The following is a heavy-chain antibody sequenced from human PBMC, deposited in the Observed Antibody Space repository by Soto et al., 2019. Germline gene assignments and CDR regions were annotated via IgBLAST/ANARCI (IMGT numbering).Heavy chain of an antibody. J-gene: IGHJ5*02. CDR1: GFTFSSYG. Sequence: GGSLRLSCAASGFTFSSYGMHWVRQAPGKGLEWVAVISYDGSNKYYADSVKGRFTISRDNSKNTLYLQMNSLRAEDTAVYYCAKVGGCSRTGWFDPWGQGTLVTVSS. CDR3: AKVGGCSRTGWFDP. V-gene: IGHV3-30*18. CDR2: ISYDGSNK. D-gene: IGHD6-13*01.